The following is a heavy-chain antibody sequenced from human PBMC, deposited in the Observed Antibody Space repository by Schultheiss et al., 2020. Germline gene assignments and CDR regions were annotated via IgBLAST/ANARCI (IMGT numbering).Heavy chain of an antibody. CDR3: AKDWTVTSSLSLDV. J-gene: IGHJ4*02. CDR2: IWYDGSNK. Sequence: GGSLRLSCAASGFTFSSYGMHWVRQAPGKGLEWVAVIWYDGSNKYYADSVKGRFTISRDNSKNTLYLQMNSLRAEDTAVYYCAKDWTVTSSLSLDVWGQGTLVTVSS. V-gene: IGHV3-30*02. D-gene: IGHD4-17*01. CDR1: GFTFSSYG.